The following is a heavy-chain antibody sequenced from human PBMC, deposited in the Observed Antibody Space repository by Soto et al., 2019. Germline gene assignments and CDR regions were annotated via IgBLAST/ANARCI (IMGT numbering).Heavy chain of an antibody. CDR2: IYTSGNT. CDR3: AREEVGYCSGGRCYYYVMDV. J-gene: IGHJ6*02. V-gene: IGHV4-4*07. Sequence: QVQLQESGPGLVKPSETLSHTCTVSGGSISSYYWSWIRQPAGKGLEWIGRIYTSGNTNYNPSLKSRVTMSVDTSKNQFSLKLSSVTAADTAVYYCAREEVGYCSGGRCYYYVMDVWGQGTTVTVSS. D-gene: IGHD2-15*01. CDR1: GGSISSYY.